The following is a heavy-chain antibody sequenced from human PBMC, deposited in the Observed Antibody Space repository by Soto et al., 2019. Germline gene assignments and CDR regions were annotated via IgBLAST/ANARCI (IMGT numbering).Heavy chain of an antibody. V-gene: IGHV3-21*01. CDR2: ISSSSSYI. D-gene: IGHD3-22*01. Sequence: GGSLRLSCAASGFTFSSYSMNWVRQAPGKGLEWVSSISSSSSYIYYADSVKGRFTISRDNAKNSLYLQMNSLRAEDTAVYYCARAGYDSSGDYYYGMDVWGQGTTVTVSS. CDR1: GFTFSSYS. CDR3: ARAGYDSSGDYYYGMDV. J-gene: IGHJ6*02.